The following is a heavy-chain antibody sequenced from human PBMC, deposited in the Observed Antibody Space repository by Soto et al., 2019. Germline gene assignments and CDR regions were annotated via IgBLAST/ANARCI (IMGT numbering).Heavy chain of an antibody. CDR3: ARHQGAPWGGEFAY. V-gene: IGHV5-51*01. CDR2: FYPGDSDT. CDR1: GYRFTNYW. D-gene: IGHD3-16*01. J-gene: IGHJ4*02. Sequence: GESLKISCKGSGYRFTNYWIAWVRQMPGKGLEWMGIFYPGDSDTRYSPSFQGQITISADRSTSTAYLQWRSLKASDTAMYYCARHQGAPWGGEFAYWGQGTPVTVSS.